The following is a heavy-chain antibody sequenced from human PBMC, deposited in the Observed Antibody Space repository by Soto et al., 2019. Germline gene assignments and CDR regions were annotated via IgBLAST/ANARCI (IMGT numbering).Heavy chain of an antibody. Sequence: SVKVSCKASGGTFSSYTISWVRQAPGQGLEWMGRIIPILGIANYAQKFQGRVTITADKSTSTAYMELRSLRSDDTAVYYCARYGTVAGTVGDYWGQGTLVTVSS. CDR3: ARYGTVAGTVGDY. D-gene: IGHD6-19*01. CDR1: GGTFSSYT. V-gene: IGHV1-69*02. CDR2: IIPILGIA. J-gene: IGHJ4*02.